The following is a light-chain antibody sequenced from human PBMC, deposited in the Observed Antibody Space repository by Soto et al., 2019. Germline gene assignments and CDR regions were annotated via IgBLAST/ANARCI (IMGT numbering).Light chain of an antibody. CDR3: FSYTGTYTVV. V-gene: IGLV2-14*01. CDR1: NSDVGGYNY. J-gene: IGLJ3*02. Sequence: QSVLTQPASVSGSPGQSITISCTGTNSDVGGYNYVSWYQQHPGKAPELMIYEVSHRPSGVSNRFSGSKSDNTASLTISGLQAEDEADYYCFSYTGTYTVVFGGGTKLTVL. CDR2: EVS.